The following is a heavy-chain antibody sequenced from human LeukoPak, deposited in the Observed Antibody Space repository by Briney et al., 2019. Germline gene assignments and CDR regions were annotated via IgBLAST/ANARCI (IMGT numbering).Heavy chain of an antibody. V-gene: IGHV3-23*01. CDR2: IRGSGSST. J-gene: IGHJ4*02. D-gene: IGHD6-19*01. CDR3: AKGVAVASPYYFDY. CDR1: GFTFSSYA. Sequence: GGSLRLSCAASGFTFSSYAMSWVRQAPGKGLEWVSPIRGSGSSTYYADSVKGRFTISRANSKDTLYMQMNSLRAEDTAVYYCAKGVAVASPYYFDYWGQGTLVTVSS.